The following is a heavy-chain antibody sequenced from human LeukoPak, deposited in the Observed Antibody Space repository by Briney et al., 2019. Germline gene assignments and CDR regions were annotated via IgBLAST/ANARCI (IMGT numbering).Heavy chain of an antibody. CDR2: ISSDGSTT. Sequence: GGSLRLSCAASGFTFSNYWMHWVRQAPGKGLVWVSRISSDGSTTTYADSVKGRFTVSRDNAKNTLYLQVNNLRAEDTAVYYCARGPNSNWSGLDFWGQGTLLTVSS. V-gene: IGHV3-74*01. D-gene: IGHD6-6*01. CDR3: ARGPNSNWSGLDF. J-gene: IGHJ4*02. CDR1: GFTFSNYW.